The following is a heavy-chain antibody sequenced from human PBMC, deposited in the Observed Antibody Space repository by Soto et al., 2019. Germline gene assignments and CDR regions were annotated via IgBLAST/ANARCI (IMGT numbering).Heavy chain of an antibody. CDR2: ISAYNGHT. CDR3: ARGALDFAY. J-gene: IGHJ4*02. D-gene: IGHD3-16*01. CDR1: GYTFTYYA. Sequence: SSVKVSCKASGYTFTYYAVTWVRQAPGQGLEWMGWISAYNGHTKYAQNLQGRLTLTTDTSTNTAYMELRSLRSDDTAVYYCARGALDFAYCGQGTLVIVSS. V-gene: IGHV1-18*01.